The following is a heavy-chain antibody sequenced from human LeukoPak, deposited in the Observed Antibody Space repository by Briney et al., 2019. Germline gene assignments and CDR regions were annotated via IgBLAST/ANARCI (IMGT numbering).Heavy chain of an antibody. J-gene: IGHJ4*02. CDR1: GFTFSSYA. D-gene: IGHD1-14*01. V-gene: IGHV3-30-3*01. CDR3: ARDAPLTLRYFDY. Sequence: GGSLRLSCAASGFTFSSYAMHWVRQAPGKGLEWVAVISFDGSNKYYADSVKGRFTISRDNSKNTLYLQMNSPRAEDTASYYCARDAPLTLRYFDYWGQGTLVTVSS. CDR2: ISFDGSNK.